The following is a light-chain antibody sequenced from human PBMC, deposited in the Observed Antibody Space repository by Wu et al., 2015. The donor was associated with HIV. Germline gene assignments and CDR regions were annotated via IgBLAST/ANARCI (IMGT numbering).Light chain of an antibody. Sequence: EVVLTQSPATLSVSPGERATLSCRASQSVGSSLAWYQQKPGQAPKLLIYETSTRAADIPARFSGSGSGTEFTLTISSMQSEDSAVYFCQQYRNWPQLAWTFGQGTKVEIK. V-gene: IGKV3-15*01. J-gene: IGKJ1*01. CDR1: QSVGSS. CDR3: QQYRNWPQLAWT. CDR2: ETS.